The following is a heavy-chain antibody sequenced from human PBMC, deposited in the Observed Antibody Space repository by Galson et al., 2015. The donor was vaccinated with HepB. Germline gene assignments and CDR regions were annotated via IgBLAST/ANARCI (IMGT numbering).Heavy chain of an antibody. D-gene: IGHD2-15*01. CDR2: ISYDGSNK. Sequence: SLRLSCAASGFTFSSYGMHWVRQAPGKGLEWVAVISYDGSNKYYADSVKGRFTISRDNSKNTLYLQMNSLRAEDTAVYYCAKVVSVVVVAAPPDYWGQGTLVTVSS. CDR3: AKVVSVVVVAAPPDY. J-gene: IGHJ4*02. CDR1: GFTFSSYG. V-gene: IGHV3-30*18.